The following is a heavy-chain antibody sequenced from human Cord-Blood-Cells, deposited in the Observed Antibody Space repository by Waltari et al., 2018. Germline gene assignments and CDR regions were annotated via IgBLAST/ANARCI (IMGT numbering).Heavy chain of an antibody. CDR1: GFTFSSYD. CDR2: IGTAGDT. J-gene: IGHJ6*02. CDR3: ARGKLYSGMDV. V-gene: IGHV3-13*01. Sequence: EVQLVESGGGLVQPGGSLRLSCAASGFTFSSYDMPWVRQATGKGLEWVSAIGTAGDTYYPGSVKGRFTISRENAKNSLYLQMNSLRAGDTAVYYCARGKLYSGMDVWGQGTTVTVSS.